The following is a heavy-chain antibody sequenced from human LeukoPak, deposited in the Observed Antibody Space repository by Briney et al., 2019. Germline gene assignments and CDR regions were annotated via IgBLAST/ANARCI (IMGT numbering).Heavy chain of an antibody. D-gene: IGHD3-10*01. CDR2: IYYSGST. Sequence: SETLSLTCTVSGGSINSSSYYWGWIRQPPGKGLEWIGSIYYSGSTYYNPSLKSRVTISVDTSKNQFSLELSSVTAADTAVYYCASGDLVRGVFDYWGQGTLVTVSS. CDR1: GGSINSSSYY. J-gene: IGHJ4*02. V-gene: IGHV4-39*01. CDR3: ASGDLVRGVFDY.